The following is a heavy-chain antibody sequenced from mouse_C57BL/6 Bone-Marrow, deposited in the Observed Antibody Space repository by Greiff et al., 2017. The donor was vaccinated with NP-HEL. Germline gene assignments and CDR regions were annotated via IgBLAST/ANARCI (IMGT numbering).Heavy chain of an antibody. CDR1: GFTFSDYG. J-gene: IGHJ1*03. V-gene: IGHV5-17*01. D-gene: IGHD2-5*01. Sequence: DVQLQESGGGLVKPGGSLKLSCAASGFTFSDYGMHWVRQAPEKGLEWVAYISSGSSTIYYADTVKGRFTLSRDNAKNTLFLQMTSLRSEDTAMYYCARNSNFWYFDVWGTGTTVTVSS. CDR2: ISSGSSTI. CDR3: ARNSNFWYFDV.